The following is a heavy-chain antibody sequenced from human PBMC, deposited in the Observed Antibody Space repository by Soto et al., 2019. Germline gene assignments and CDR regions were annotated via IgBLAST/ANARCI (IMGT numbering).Heavy chain of an antibody. V-gene: IGHV4-59*12. Sequence: SETLSLTCTVSGGSFSTYYWTWIRQPPGKGLEWIGYIYYSGGTNYNPSLKSRLTMSVDTSKSQFSLRLSSVTAADTAIYYCAKDWDWGQGTLVTVSS. CDR3: AKDWD. D-gene: IGHD3-16*01. J-gene: IGHJ4*02. CDR1: GGSFSTYY. CDR2: IYYSGGT.